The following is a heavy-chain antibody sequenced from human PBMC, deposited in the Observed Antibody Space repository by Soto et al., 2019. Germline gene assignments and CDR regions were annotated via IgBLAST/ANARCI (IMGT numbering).Heavy chain of an antibody. CDR2: IRSKAYGGTT. D-gene: IGHD3-10*01. CDR1: GFTFGDYA. CDR3: TRDLKVTGNYYYYGMDV. V-gene: IGHV3-49*04. Sequence: GSLRLSCTASGFTFGDYAMSSVRQAPGKGPEWVGFIRSKAYGGTTEYAASVKGRFTISRDDSKSIAYLQMNSLKTEDTAVYYCTRDLKVTGNYYYYGMDVWGQGTTVTVSS. J-gene: IGHJ6*02.